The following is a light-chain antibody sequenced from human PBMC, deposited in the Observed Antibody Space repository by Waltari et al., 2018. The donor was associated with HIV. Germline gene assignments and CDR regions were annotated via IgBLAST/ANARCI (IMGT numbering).Light chain of an antibody. V-gene: IGKV3-20*01. CDR1: QSVSSNY. CDR2: GAS. Sequence: EIVLTQSPGTPSSSPGDRATLPCRASQSVSSNYLAWYQQKPGQAPRLLIYGASSRATGIPDRFSGSGSGTDFTLTISRLEPEDFAVYYCQQYGSSPWTFGQGAKLEIK. CDR3: QQYGSSPWT. J-gene: IGKJ1*01.